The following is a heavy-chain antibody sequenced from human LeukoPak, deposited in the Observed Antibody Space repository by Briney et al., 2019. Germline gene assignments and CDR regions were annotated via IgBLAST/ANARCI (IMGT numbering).Heavy chain of an antibody. D-gene: IGHD3-16*01. Sequence: GGSLRLSCAASVFTFSRSWVTWVRQAPGKGLEGVASINQDGSVKHYMDSVKGRFTISRDNSNNSLFLQMNSLRAEDTAVYYCAKLLGDVTTFDYWGQGTLVTVSS. CDR3: AKLLGDVTTFDY. CDR1: VFTFSRSW. CDR2: INQDGSVK. J-gene: IGHJ4*02. V-gene: IGHV3-7*01.